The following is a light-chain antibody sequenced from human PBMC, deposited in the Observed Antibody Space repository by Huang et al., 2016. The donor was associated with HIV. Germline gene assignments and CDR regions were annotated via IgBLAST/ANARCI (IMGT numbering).Light chain of an antibody. Sequence: DIQMTKSPSSLSASGGDRVTITCQASQDISDYLSWYQQRPRKAPELLIYDASNLATGVPSRFGGGGSGTVFTFTINGLQPEDIATYYCQQYESLPVTLGQGTRLEIK. V-gene: IGKV1-33*01. CDR2: DAS. CDR3: QQYESLPVT. J-gene: IGKJ5*01. CDR1: QDISDY.